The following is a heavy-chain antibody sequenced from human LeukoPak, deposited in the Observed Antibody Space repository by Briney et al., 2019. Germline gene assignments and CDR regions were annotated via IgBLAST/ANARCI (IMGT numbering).Heavy chain of an antibody. V-gene: IGHV4-59*01. Sequence: SETLSLTCTVSGGSISSYYWSWIRQPPGKGLEWIGYIYYSGSTNYNPSLRSRVTISVDTSKNQFSLKLSSVTAADTAVYYCARQEYSSSFFMYYWGQGTLVTVSS. J-gene: IGHJ4*02. D-gene: IGHD6-6*01. CDR1: GGSISSYY. CDR2: IYYSGST. CDR3: ARQEYSSSFFMYY.